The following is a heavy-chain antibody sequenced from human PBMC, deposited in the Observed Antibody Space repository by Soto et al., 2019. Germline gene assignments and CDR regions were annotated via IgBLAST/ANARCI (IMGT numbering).Heavy chain of an antibody. D-gene: IGHD2-8*01. J-gene: IGHJ3*02. CDR2: ICTGGDRI. Sequence: EEQLVESGGGLVQPGGSLRLSCISSGFALDTYDMSWVRQAPGKALEWISHICTGGDRIYYADSVKGRFTISRDNARNSLYLQMSGLRDDDTALYYCAGERELMYAPYDAFNIWGQGTLVTVSS. CDR1: GFALDTYD. CDR3: AGERELMYAPYDAFNI. V-gene: IGHV3-48*03.